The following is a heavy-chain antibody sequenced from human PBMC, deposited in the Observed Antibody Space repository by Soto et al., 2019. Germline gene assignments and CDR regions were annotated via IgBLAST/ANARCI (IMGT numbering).Heavy chain of an antibody. V-gene: IGHV1-69*01. CDR1: GYIFNNYG. Sequence: QGLLVQSGAEVKKPGSSVNVSCKASGYIFNNYGLSWVRQAPGQGLEWVGGIIPIFWRAKYAQRLHGRVSITPDEDQATVFMELRSLRSEDTAVYFCATVPFLYVDYYYFYFQLGVWGVGTTITVSS. D-gene: IGHD3-3*01. J-gene: IGHJ6*04. CDR2: IIPIFWRA. CDR3: ATVPFLYVDYYYFYFQLGV.